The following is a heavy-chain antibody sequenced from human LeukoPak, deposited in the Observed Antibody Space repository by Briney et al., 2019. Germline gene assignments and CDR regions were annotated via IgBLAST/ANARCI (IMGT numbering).Heavy chain of an antibody. V-gene: IGHV4-59*08. J-gene: IGHJ4*02. CDR2: IYYSGST. Sequence: SETLSLTCTVSGGSINSYYWSWIRQPPGKGLEWIGYIYYSGSTNYNPSLKSRVTISVDTSKNQFSLKLSSVTAADTAVYYCARIDGYNLKIDYWGQGTLVTVSS. CDR1: GGSINSYY. D-gene: IGHD5-24*01. CDR3: ARIDGYNLKIDY.